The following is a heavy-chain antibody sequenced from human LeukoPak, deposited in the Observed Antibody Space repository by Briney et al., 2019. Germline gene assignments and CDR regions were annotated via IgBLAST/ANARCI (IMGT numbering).Heavy chain of an antibody. CDR2: ISGSGGGT. J-gene: IGHJ4*02. V-gene: IGHV3-23*01. Sequence: GGSLRLXCAASGFTFSSYAMNWVRQAPGKGLEWVSAISGSGGGTYRADSVKGRFTISRDNSKNTLYLQMNSLRVEDTAVYYCAKDHRSGTYSYFDYWGQGTLVTVSS. D-gene: IGHD1-26*01. CDR1: GFTFSSYA. CDR3: AKDHRSGTYSYFDY.